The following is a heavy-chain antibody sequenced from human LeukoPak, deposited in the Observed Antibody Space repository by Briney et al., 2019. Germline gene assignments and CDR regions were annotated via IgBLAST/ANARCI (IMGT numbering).Heavy chain of an antibody. V-gene: IGHV3-53*01. CDR2: IYSGGST. CDR3: ARAQYYYDSSGPAIYYFDY. D-gene: IGHD3-22*01. J-gene: IGHJ4*02. CDR1: GFTVSSNY. Sequence: WGSLRLSCAASGFTVSSNYMSWVRQAPGKGLEWVSVIYSGGSTYYADSVKGRFTISRDNSKNTLYLQMNSLRAEDTAVYYCARAQYYYDSSGPAIYYFDYWGQGTLVTVSS.